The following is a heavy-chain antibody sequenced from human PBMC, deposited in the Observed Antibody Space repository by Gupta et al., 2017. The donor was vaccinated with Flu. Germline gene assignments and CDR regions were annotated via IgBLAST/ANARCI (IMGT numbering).Heavy chain of an antibody. CDR3: CTSADSYDSGGYHYPHAFPL. CDR2: IKTRFDGETI. Sequence: EVQLVESGGGLVKPGGSLRLSCEASGFSFLQTWMNWVRQAPGKGLQWVGRIKTRFDGETISYAEFVRGRFIISRDDSQKKMYLEMNNLSPEDTAVYFCCTSADSYDSGGYHYPHAFPLWGQGTMVAVSS. J-gene: IGHJ3*01. V-gene: IGHV3-15*05. CDR1: GFSFLQTW. D-gene: IGHD3-22*01.